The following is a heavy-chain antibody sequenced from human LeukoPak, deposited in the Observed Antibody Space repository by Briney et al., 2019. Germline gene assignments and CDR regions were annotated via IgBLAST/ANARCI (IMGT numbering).Heavy chain of an antibody. J-gene: IGHJ4*02. Sequence: PSETLSLTCTVSGGSISSYYWSWIRQPPGKGLECIGYIYYSGSTNYSPSLKSRVTMSVDTSKNQFSLTLSSVTAADTAVYYCARLLYDSSGYPDIRFDYWGQGTLVTVSS. CDR2: IYYSGST. V-gene: IGHV4-59*08. CDR1: GGSISSYY. D-gene: IGHD3-22*01. CDR3: ARLLYDSSGYPDIRFDY.